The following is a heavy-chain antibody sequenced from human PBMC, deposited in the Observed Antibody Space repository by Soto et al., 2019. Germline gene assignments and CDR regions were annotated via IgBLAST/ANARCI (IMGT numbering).Heavy chain of an antibody. D-gene: IGHD6-13*01. CDR2: MHYTGFS. CDR3: ARHAHSSWYYYNGPDY. V-gene: IGHV4-59*08. J-gene: IGHJ4*02. CDR1: GDSVTSHY. Sequence: ASETLSLTCSFSGDSVTSHYLTWIRQSPEKGLEWIGYMHYTGFSHYNPSLKSRLTISVDTSKNQFSLKLSSVTAADTAVYYCARHAHSSWYYYNGPDYWGQGTLVTVSS.